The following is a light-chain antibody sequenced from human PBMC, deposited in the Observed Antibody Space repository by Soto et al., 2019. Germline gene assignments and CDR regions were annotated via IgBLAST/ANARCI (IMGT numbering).Light chain of an antibody. V-gene: IGLV1-40*01. CDR2: GNN. CDR3: HSYDMRLSGSV. J-gene: IGLJ3*02. Sequence: QSVLTQPHSVSGAPGQRVTISCTGNNSNIGGGYDVHWYQQLPGTAPKLLIFGNNNRPSGVPDRFSGSKSYASASLAITGLQSEDEADYYCHSYDMRLSGSVFGGGTKVTVL. CDR1: NSNIGGGYD.